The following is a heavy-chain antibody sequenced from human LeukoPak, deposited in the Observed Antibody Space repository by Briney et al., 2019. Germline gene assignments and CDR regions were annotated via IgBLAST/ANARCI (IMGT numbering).Heavy chain of an antibody. CDR1: GFTFDDYA. CDR3: ARDWKTNSFDY. CDR2: IKEDGTEE. V-gene: IGHV3-7*01. J-gene: IGHJ4*02. Sequence: GGSLRLSCAASGFTFDDYAMHRVRQAPGKGLEWVAHIKEDGTEEYYVDSVKGRFTISRDNAKNSLYLQMNSLRAEDTAIYYCARDWKTNSFDYWGQGTLVTVSS. D-gene: IGHD1-1*01.